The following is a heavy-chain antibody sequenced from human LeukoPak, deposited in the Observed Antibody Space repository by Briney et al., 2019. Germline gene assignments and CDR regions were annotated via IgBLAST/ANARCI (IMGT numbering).Heavy chain of an antibody. V-gene: IGHV4-59*08. CDR2: IYYTGST. CDR1: GGSINGYY. Sequence: SETLSLTCTVSGGSINGYYWSWIRQSPGKGLESLGYIYYTGSTNYNPSLKSRVTMSVDTSRNQFFLKLTSVTAADTAVYYCARQTGSGLFILPGGQGTLVTVSS. CDR3: ARQTGSGLFILP. D-gene: IGHD3/OR15-3a*01. J-gene: IGHJ4*02.